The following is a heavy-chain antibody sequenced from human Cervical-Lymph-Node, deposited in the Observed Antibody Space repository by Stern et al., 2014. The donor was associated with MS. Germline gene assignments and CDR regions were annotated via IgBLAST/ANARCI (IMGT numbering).Heavy chain of an antibody. CDR2: IKQDGSEK. CDR1: GFTFSTYW. Sequence: EVQLVESGGGLVQPGGSLRLSCTASGFTFSTYWMTWVRQAPGKVLEWVANIKQDGSEKYYVDTVKGRFTISRDNGKNSLYLQMNSLRAEDTAVYYCARDPADYCTRTSCVYYYGLDVWGQGTTVTVSS. CDR3: ARDPADYCTRTSCVYYYGLDV. D-gene: IGHD2-2*01. V-gene: IGHV3-7*01. J-gene: IGHJ6*02.